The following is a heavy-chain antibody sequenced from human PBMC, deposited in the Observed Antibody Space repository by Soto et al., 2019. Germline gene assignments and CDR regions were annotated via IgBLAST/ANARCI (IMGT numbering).Heavy chain of an antibody. J-gene: IGHJ6*02. Sequence: SDTLSLTCAVYGGSFSGYYWSWIRQPPGKGLEWIGEINHSGSTNYNPSLKSRVTISVDTSKNQFSLKLSSVTAADTAVYYCARDLWFGELLADYYYGMDVWGQGTTVTVSS. CDR2: INHSGST. V-gene: IGHV4-34*01. CDR1: GGSFSGYY. CDR3: ARDLWFGELLADYYYGMDV. D-gene: IGHD3-10*01.